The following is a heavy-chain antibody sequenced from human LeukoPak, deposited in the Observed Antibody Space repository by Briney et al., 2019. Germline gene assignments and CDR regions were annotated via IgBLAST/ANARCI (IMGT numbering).Heavy chain of an antibody. D-gene: IGHD3-3*01. CDR3: ARDLSASYYDF. Sequence: PGGSLRLSCAASGFTFSSYEMNWVRQAPGKGLEWASYISGSGRTIYNADSVKGRFTISRDNAKNSLYLQMNSLRAEDTAVYYCARDLSASYYDFWGQGTLVTVSS. J-gene: IGHJ4*02. CDR1: GFTFSSYE. CDR2: ISGSGRTI. V-gene: IGHV3-48*03.